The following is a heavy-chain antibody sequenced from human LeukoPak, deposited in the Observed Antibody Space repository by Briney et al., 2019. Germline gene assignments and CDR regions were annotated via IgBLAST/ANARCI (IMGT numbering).Heavy chain of an antibody. CDR3: AKDMLAGYYYDSSGYYPSNFDY. D-gene: IGHD3-22*01. CDR1: GFTFSSYW. CDR2: INSDGSSS. J-gene: IGHJ4*02. V-gene: IGHV3-74*01. Sequence: GGSLRLSCAASGFTFSSYWMHWVREAPGKGLGWVSRINSDGSSSNYADSVKGRFTISRDNAKNTLYLQMNSLRVEDTAVYYCAKDMLAGYYYDSSGYYPSNFDYWGQGTLVTVSS.